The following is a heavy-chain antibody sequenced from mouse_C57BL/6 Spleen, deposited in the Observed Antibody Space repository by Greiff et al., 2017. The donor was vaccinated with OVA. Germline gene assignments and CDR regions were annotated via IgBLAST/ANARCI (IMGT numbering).Heavy chain of an antibody. V-gene: IGHV1-64*01. D-gene: IGHD1-1*01. J-gene: IGHJ2*01. CDR1: GYTFTSYW. Sequence: QVQLQQPGAELVKPGASVKLSCKASGYTFTSYWMHWVKQRPGQGLEWIGMILPNSGSTNYNEKFKSTATLTADKSSSTAYMQLSSLTSADSAIFCSTSHPSCGRPDDWGQGTPLTVSS. CDR3: TSHPSCGRPDD. CDR2: ILPNSGST.